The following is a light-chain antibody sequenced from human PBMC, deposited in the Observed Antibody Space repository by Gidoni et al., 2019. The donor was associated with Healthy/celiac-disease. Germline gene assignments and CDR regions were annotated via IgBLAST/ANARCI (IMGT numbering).Light chain of an antibody. J-gene: IGKJ4*01. Sequence: AIQLNQSPSSLSASVGDRVTITCRASQGISSALAWYQQKPGKAPKLLIYDASSLESGVPSRFSGSGSGTDFTLTISSLQPEDFATYYCQQFNSYPPLLTFGGGTKVEIK. V-gene: IGKV1-13*02. CDR3: QQFNSYPPLLT. CDR2: DAS. CDR1: QGISSA.